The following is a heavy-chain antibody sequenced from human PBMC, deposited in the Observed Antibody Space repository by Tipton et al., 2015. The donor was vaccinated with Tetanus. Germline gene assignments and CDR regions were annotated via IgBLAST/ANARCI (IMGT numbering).Heavy chain of an antibody. CDR1: GASITTYH. CDR3: EGDDYYETSLRDYYGEEV. J-gene: IGHJ6*02. V-gene: IGHV4-59*01. D-gene: IGHD3-16*01. Sequence: TLRLSCTVSGASITTYHWSWLRQTPGRGLEWIGHVYYTGATSYNSSLQSRVTLSIDTSKNQFSLKMTSVTAADTAVYFCEGDDYYETSLRDYYGEEVWGQGTTVTVSS. CDR2: VYYTGAT.